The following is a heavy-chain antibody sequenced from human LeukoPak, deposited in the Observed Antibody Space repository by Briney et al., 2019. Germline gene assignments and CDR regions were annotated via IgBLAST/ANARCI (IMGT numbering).Heavy chain of an antibody. V-gene: IGHV4-61*02. D-gene: IGHD2-2*01. CDR2: IYTSGST. CDR3: ARAPRYCSSTSCYWLDP. J-gene: IGHJ5*02. Sequence: SQTLSLTCTVSGGSISSGSYYWSWIRQPAGKGLEWMGRIYTSGSTNYNPSLKGRVTISVDTSKNQFSPKLSSVTAADTAVYYCARAPRYCSSTSCYWLDPWGQETLVTVSS. CDR1: GGSISSGSYY.